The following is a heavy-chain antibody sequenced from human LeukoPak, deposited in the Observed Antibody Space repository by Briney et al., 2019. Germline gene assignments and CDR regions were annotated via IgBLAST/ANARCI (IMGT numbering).Heavy chain of an antibody. CDR3: ARERLVVVVPAANLSWFDP. Sequence: SETLSLTCTVSGGSISSYYWSWIRQPAGKGLEWIGRIYTSGSTNYNPSLKSRVTMSVDTSKNQFSLKLSSVTAADTAVYYCARERLVVVVPAANLSWFDPWGQGTLVTVSS. CDR2: IYTSGST. V-gene: IGHV4-4*07. D-gene: IGHD2-2*01. J-gene: IGHJ5*02. CDR1: GGSISSYY.